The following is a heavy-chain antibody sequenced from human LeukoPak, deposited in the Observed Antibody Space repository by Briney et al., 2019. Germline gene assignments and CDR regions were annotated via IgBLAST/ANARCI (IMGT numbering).Heavy chain of an antibody. J-gene: IGHJ4*02. Sequence: GESLQISCQGSGSTFTSYWIGGGRQVPGKGLEWMGIIYPGDSDTRYSPSFQGQVTISADKSNSTAYLQWSSLKASDIAMYYCARHDGAAAALDYWGQGTLVTVSS. V-gene: IGHV5-51*01. CDR3: ARHDGAAAALDY. CDR1: GSTFTSYW. CDR2: IYPGDSDT. D-gene: IGHD6-13*01.